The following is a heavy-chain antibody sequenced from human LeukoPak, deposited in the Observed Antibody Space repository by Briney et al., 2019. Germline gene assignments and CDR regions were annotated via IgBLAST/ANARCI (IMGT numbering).Heavy chain of an antibody. V-gene: IGHV3-30*03. CDR1: GFTFSSYG. CDR3: ARAEQEDIVVVPAAIDY. D-gene: IGHD2-2*01. Sequence: GGSLRLSCAASGFTFSSYGMHWVRQAPGKGLEWVAVISYDGSNKYYADSVKGRFTISRDYSKNTLYLQMNSLRAEDTAVYYCARAEQEDIVVVPAAIDYWGQGTLVTVSS. CDR2: ISYDGSNK. J-gene: IGHJ4*02.